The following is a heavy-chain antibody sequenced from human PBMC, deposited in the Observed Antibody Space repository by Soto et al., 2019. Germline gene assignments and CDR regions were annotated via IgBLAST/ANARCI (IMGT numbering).Heavy chain of an antibody. D-gene: IGHD4-17*01. Sequence: QVQLVQSGAEVKKPGSSVKVSCKASGGTFSSYAISWVRQAPGQGLEWMGGIIPIFGTANYAQKFQGRVTITADESTSTAYMELSSLRSEDTAVYYCARGRQPLDGNGDFVAFDIWGQGTMVTVSS. V-gene: IGHV1-69*01. CDR2: IIPIFGTA. J-gene: IGHJ3*02. CDR3: ARGRQPLDGNGDFVAFDI. CDR1: GGTFSSYA.